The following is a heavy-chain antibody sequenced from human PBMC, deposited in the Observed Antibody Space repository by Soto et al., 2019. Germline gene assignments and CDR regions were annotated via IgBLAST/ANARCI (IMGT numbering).Heavy chain of an antibody. Sequence: QVQLQESGPGLVKPSGTLSLTCAVSGGSISSSNWWSWVRQPPGKGLEWIGEIYHSGSTNYNPSLESRAPLSLDXXKNQVSLKLSSVTAADTAVYCCARVSGSYYYGMDVWGQGTTVTVSS. CDR1: GGSISSSNW. D-gene: IGHD1-26*01. J-gene: IGHJ6*02. CDR3: ARVSGSYYYGMDV. V-gene: IGHV4-4*01. CDR2: IYHSGST.